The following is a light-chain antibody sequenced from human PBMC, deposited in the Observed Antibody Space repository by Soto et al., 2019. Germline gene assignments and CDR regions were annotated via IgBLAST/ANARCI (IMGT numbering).Light chain of an antibody. CDR3: QQYNNWPLYT. Sequence: ETVLTQSPATLSLSPGERATLSCRASQSVNTFLAWYQQKPGQAPRLLIYDSSNRATGIPARFSGSGSGTDFTLTISSLEPEDFAVYYCQQYNNWPLYTFGQGTKLEIK. CDR1: QSVNTF. CDR2: DSS. J-gene: IGKJ2*01. V-gene: IGKV3-11*01.